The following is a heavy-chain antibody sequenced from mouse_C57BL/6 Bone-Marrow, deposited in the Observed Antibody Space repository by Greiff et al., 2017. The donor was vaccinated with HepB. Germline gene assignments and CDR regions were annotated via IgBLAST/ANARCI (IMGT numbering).Heavy chain of an antibody. D-gene: IGHD3-2*02. V-gene: IGHV1-19*01. CDR1: GYTFTDYY. J-gene: IGHJ2*01. CDR3: ARRDSSGYFDY. Sequence: EVQLQESGPVLVKPGASVKMSCKASGYTFTDYYMNWVKQSHGKSLEWIGVINPYNGGTSYNQKFKGKATLTVDKSSSTAYMELNSLTSEDSAVYYCARRDSSGYFDYWGQGTTLTVSS. CDR2: INPYNGGT.